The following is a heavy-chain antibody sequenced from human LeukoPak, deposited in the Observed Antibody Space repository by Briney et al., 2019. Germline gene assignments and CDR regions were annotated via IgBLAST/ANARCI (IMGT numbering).Heavy chain of an antibody. D-gene: IGHD3-22*01. CDR3: ARDPGYYYDSEYYFDY. J-gene: IGHJ4*02. V-gene: IGHV3-7*01. Sequence: GGSLRLSCAVSGFTFSSDWMIWVRQAPGKGLEWVANINPDGSEKNYVDSVRGRFTISRDNAKNSLYLQMNSLRAEDTAVYYCARDPGYYYDSEYYFDYWGQGTLVTVSS. CDR2: INPDGSEK. CDR1: GFTFSSDW.